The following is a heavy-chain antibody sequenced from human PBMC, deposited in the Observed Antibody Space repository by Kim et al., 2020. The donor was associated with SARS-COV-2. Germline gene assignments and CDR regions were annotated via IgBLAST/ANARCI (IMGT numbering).Heavy chain of an antibody. D-gene: IGHD6-19*01. J-gene: IGHJ4*02. CDR3: ARDVYSSGWVRVDY. Sequence: AQKYQGRVTITADESTSTAYMELSSLRSEDTAVYYCARDVYSSGWVRVDYWGQGTLVTVSS. V-gene: IGHV1-69*01.